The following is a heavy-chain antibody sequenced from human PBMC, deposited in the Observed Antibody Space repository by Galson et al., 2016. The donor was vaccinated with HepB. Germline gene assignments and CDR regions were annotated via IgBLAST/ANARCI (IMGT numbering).Heavy chain of an antibody. CDR3: TRPGRYYDFWDY. J-gene: IGHJ4*02. Sequence: SLRLSCAASGFTFNDSTMHWVRQASGKGLEWVGRIRSKTNSYATAYAASVKDRFTISRDDSKNTAYLQMNSLKTEDTAVYYCTRPGRYYDFWDYWGQGILVTVSS. CDR2: IRSKTNSYAT. CDR1: GFTFNDST. V-gene: IGHV3-73*01. D-gene: IGHD3-3*01.